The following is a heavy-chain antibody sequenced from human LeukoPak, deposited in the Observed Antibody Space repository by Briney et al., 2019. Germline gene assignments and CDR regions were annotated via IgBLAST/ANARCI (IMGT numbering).Heavy chain of an antibody. CDR1: GFTFSTYA. D-gene: IGHD3-10*01. CDR3: VKVQSMLRGFDV. V-gene: IGHV3-64D*06. CDR2: ISSNGGST. J-gene: IGHJ3*01. Sequence: RGSLRLSCSASGFTFSTYALHWVRQAPGKGLEYVSAISSNGGSTYYADSVKGRFTISRDNSKNTLYLQMSSLRAEDTAVYYCVKVQSMLRGFDVWGQGTMVTVSS.